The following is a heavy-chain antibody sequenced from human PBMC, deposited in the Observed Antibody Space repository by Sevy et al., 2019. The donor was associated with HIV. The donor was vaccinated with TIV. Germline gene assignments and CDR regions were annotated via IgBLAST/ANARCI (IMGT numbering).Heavy chain of an antibody. J-gene: IGHJ3*01. D-gene: IGHD1-26*01. CDR3: ASGAHLPLDGFHV. Sequence: GESLKISCKGSAYRIFNNWVAWVRQMPGKGLEWMGMIFPGNSDPRYSPSFQGQVTISADNSIGTAYLQWSSLKASDTAIYYCASGAHLPLDGFHVWGQGTMVTVSS. V-gene: IGHV5-51*01. CDR1: AYRIFNNW. CDR2: IFPGNSDP.